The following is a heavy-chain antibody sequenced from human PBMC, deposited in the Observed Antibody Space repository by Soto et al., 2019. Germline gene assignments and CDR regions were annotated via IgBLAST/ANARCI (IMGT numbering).Heavy chain of an antibody. D-gene: IGHD4-17*01. CDR2: ISSSSSYI. Sequence: EVQLVESGGGLVKPEGSLRLSCAASGFTFSSYSMNWVRQAPGKGLEWVSSISSSSSYIYYPDSVKGRFTISRDNAKNSLYLQMNSLRAEDTAVYYCARVLYPTDRDAFDIWGQGTMVTVSS. CDR3: ARVLYPTDRDAFDI. J-gene: IGHJ3*02. V-gene: IGHV3-21*01. CDR1: GFTFSSYS.